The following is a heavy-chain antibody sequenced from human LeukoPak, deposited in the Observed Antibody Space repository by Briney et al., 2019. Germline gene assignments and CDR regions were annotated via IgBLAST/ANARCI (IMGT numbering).Heavy chain of an antibody. J-gene: IGHJ4*02. CDR1: GFTFSSYG. Sequence: GGSLRLSCAASGFTFSSYGIHWVRQAPGKGLEWVAFIRYDGSDKYYADSVKGRFTISRDNSKNTLYLQMNSLRVDDTAVYYCAKDGTRGIRFGKIPHYFDYWGQGTLVTVSS. CDR2: IRYDGSDK. D-gene: IGHD3-10*01. CDR3: AKDGTRGIRFGKIPHYFDY. V-gene: IGHV3-30*02.